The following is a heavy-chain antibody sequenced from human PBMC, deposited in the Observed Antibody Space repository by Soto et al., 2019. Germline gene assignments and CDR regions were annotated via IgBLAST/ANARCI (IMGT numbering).Heavy chain of an antibody. V-gene: IGHV3-7*01. CDR2: IKQNGGEE. D-gene: IGHD3-9*01. Sequence: GGSLRLSCAASGFTFTSYWMSWVRQAPGKGPEWVASIKQNGGEEYYVDSVKGRFTISRDNAKNSLYLEMNSLRAEDRAVYYCATSSDTGYIFDFWGQGTLVTVSS. CDR1: GFTFTSYW. CDR3: ATSSDTGYIFDF. J-gene: IGHJ4*02.